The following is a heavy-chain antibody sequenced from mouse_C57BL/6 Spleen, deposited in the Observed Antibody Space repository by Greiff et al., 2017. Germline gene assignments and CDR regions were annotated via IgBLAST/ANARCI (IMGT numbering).Heavy chain of an antibody. J-gene: IGHJ3*01. V-gene: IGHV5-17*01. CDR2: ISRGSSTI. D-gene: IGHD1-1*01. CDR3: ARPYGSDSLFAY. CDR1: GFTFSDYG. Sequence: EVKLVESGGGLVKPGGSLKLSCAASGFTFSDYGMHWVRQAPEKGLEWVAYISRGSSTIYYADTVKGRFTISRDNAKNTLFLQLTSLRSEDTAMYYCARPYGSDSLFAYWGQGTLVTVAA.